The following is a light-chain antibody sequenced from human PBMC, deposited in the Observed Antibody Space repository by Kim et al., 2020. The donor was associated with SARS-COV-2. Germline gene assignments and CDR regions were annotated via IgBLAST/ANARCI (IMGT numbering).Light chain of an antibody. CDR1: QAFSDY. J-gene: IGKJ2*02. CDR3: QQYKFYQWT. V-gene: IGKV1-16*01. Sequence: SSTVGDRFTSTCRASQAFSDYLAWFQQKPGKAPKSLIYAASRLQSGVPSRFSGSGSGTEFTLTISNLQPEDFATYYCQQYKFYQWTFGQGTKLEIK. CDR2: AAS.